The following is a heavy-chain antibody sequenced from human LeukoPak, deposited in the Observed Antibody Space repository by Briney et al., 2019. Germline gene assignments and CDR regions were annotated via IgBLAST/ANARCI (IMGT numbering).Heavy chain of an antibody. V-gene: IGHV3-23*01. J-gene: IGHJ4*02. CDR1: GFSFSSYV. D-gene: IGHD6-13*01. Sequence: TGGSLRLSCAVSGFSFSSYVMGWVRRAPGKGLEWVSSISGSGASRYYAASVEGRFTISRDNSKNTLFLQMNSLRAEDTAVYYCAKRGVDAASGYYFDYWGQGTLVTVSS. CDR2: ISGSGASR. CDR3: AKRGVDAASGYYFDY.